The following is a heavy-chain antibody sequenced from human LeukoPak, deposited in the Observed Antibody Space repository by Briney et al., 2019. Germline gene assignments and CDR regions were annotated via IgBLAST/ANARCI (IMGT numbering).Heavy chain of an antibody. D-gene: IGHD2-15*01. J-gene: IGHJ6*03. CDR3: ARARYCSSFSCYMDV. Sequence: KSGGSLRLSCAASGFTFSSYSMNWVRQAPGKGLEWVSSISSSSSYIYYADSVKGRFTISRDNAKNSLYLQMSSLRAEDTAVYYCARARYCSSFSCYMDVWGKGTTTVSS. CDR1: GFTFSSYS. V-gene: IGHV3-21*01. CDR2: ISSSSSYI.